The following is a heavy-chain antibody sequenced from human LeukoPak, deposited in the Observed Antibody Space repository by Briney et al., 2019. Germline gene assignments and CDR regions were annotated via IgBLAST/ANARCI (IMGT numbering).Heavy chain of an antibody. Sequence: ASVNVSCMASGYTFTSYGISWVRQAPGQGLEGMGWISAYNGNTNYVQKLQGRVTMTTDTSTSTAYMELRSLRSDDTAVYYCARTEPAAIGDYYYGMDVWGQGTTVTVSS. CDR1: GYTFTSYG. D-gene: IGHD2-2*01. CDR2: ISAYNGNT. CDR3: ARTEPAAIGDYYYGMDV. J-gene: IGHJ6*02. V-gene: IGHV1-18*01.